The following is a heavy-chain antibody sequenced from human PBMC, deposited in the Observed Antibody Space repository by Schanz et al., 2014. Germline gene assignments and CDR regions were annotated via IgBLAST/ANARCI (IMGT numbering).Heavy chain of an antibody. V-gene: IGHV1-46*03. CDR3: AGAFDSSGYYFDY. Sequence: QVQLVQSGAEVKKPGASVKVSCKASGYTFTRYYIHWVRQAPGQGLEWMGIINPSGGSTTYAQKFQGRVTMTRNTSISTAYMELSSLRSEDTAVYYCAGAFDSSGYYFDYWGQGTLVTVSS. J-gene: IGHJ4*02. CDR2: INPSGGST. CDR1: GYTFTRYY. D-gene: IGHD3-22*01.